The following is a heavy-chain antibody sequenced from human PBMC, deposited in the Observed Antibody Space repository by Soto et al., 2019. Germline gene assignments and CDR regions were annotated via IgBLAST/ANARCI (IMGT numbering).Heavy chain of an antibody. Sequence: QVQLVQSGAEVKKPGASVKVSCKASGYTFTSYGISWVRQAPGQGLEWMGWISAYNGNTNYAQKLKGRVTMTTDTSTSTAYMELRSLRSDDTAVYYCARDRKVDTSYYYYGMDVWGQGTTVTVSS. CDR2: ISAYNGNT. D-gene: IGHD5-18*01. CDR1: GYTFTSYG. V-gene: IGHV1-18*01. CDR3: ARDRKVDTSYYYYGMDV. J-gene: IGHJ6*02.